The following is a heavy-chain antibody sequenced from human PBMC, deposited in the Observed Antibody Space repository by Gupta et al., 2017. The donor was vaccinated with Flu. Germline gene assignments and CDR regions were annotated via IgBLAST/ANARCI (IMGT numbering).Heavy chain of an antibody. CDR2: IYYSGST. J-gene: IGHJ5*02. V-gene: IGHV4-31*03. CDR3: ARGAYQPVVAATFLWFDP. CDR1: GGSISSGGYY. Sequence: QVQLQESGPGLVKPSQTLSLTCTVSGGSISSGGYYWSWIRQHPGKGLEWIGYIYYSGSTYYNPSLKSRVTISVDTSKNQFSLKLSSVTAADTAVYYCARGAYQPVVAATFLWFDPWGQGTLVTVSS. D-gene: IGHD2-15*01.